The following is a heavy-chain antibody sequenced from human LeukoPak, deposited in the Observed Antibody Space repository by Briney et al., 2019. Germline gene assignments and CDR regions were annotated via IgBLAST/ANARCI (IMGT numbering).Heavy chain of an antibody. Sequence: PGGSLRLSCAASGFSFRNYGMHWVRQAPGKGLEWVAFIRFDGTNKYFTDSVKGRFTISRDNSKNTLYLQMSSLRAEDTAVYYCAKDKGFCTTTTCYVLSNDAFDIWAQGTMVTVSS. V-gene: IGHV3-30*02. CDR3: AKDKGFCTTTTCYVLSNDAFDI. CDR2: IRFDGTNK. J-gene: IGHJ3*02. CDR1: GFSFRNYG. D-gene: IGHD2-2*01.